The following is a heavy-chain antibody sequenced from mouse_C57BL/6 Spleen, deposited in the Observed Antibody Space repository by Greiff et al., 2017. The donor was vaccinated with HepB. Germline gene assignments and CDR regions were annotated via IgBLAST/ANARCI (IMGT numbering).Heavy chain of an antibody. Sequence: QVQLQQPGAELVKPGASVKLSCKASGYTFTCYWMHLVKQSPKHGLEWIGMIHPNSGSTNYNEKFKCNATLTVDKSSSTAYMQLSSLTSEDSAVYYCARGDSSGFYYFDYWGQGTTLTVSS. J-gene: IGHJ2*01. D-gene: IGHD3-2*02. V-gene: IGHV1-64*01. CDR1: GYTFTCYW. CDR3: ARGDSSGFYYFDY. CDR2: IHPNSGST.